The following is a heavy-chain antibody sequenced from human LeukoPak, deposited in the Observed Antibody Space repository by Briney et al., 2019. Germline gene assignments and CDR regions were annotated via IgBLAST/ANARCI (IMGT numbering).Heavy chain of an antibody. CDR1: GFTFSSYA. Sequence: GESLSLSCAASGFTFSSYAMSWVRQAPGKGLEWVSAISGSGGSTYYADSVKGRFTISRDNSKNTLYLQMNSLSAEDTAVYYCAKEVLDGSGSYYRLWGQGPLVTVSS. J-gene: IGHJ4*02. CDR2: ISGSGGST. CDR3: AKEVLDGSGSYYRL. D-gene: IGHD3-10*01. V-gene: IGHV3-23*01.